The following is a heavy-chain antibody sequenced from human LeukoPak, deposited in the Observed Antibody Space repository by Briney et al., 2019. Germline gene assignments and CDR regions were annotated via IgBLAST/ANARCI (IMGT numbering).Heavy chain of an antibody. V-gene: IGHV3-30*02. CDR3: AKDVYHYDRTGYVLDY. D-gene: IGHD3-22*01. Sequence: GGSLRLSCAASGFTFSSYGMHWVRQSPGKGLEWVTFIRYDGSTKYYADSLKGRFTISRDNSKNTLYLQVNSLRAEDTAVYYCAKDVYHYDRTGYVLDYWGQGTLVTVSS. CDR1: GFTFSSYG. CDR2: IRYDGSTK. J-gene: IGHJ4*02.